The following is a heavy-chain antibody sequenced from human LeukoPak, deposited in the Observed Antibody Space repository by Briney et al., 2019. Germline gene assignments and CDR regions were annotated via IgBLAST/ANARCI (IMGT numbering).Heavy chain of an antibody. V-gene: IGHV1-2*06. CDR2: INPNSGGT. D-gene: IGHD5-24*01. CDR3: ARGGGWLQLRGTNLDY. CDR1: GYTFTGYY. Sequence: ASVKVSCKASGYTFTGYYMHWVRRAPGQGLEWMGRINPNSGGTNYAQKFQGRVTMTRDTSISTAYMELSRLRSDDTAVYYCARGGGWLQLRGTNLDYWGQGTLVTVSS. J-gene: IGHJ4*02.